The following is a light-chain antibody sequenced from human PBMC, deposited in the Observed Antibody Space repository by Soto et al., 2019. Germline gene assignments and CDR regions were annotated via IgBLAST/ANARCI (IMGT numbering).Light chain of an antibody. Sequence: DFQMTQSPSTLSASVGDRVTITCRASQNIRSRLAWFQQKPGKAPKPLIYDASSLESGVPQRFSGSGSGTEFTLTISSLQPEDFATYYCLQHNSYPLTFGGGTKVDI. CDR2: DAS. CDR3: LQHNSYPLT. CDR1: QNIRSR. V-gene: IGKV1-5*01. J-gene: IGKJ4*01.